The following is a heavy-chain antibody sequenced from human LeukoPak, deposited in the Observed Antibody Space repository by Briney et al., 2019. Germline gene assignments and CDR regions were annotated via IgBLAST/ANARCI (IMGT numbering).Heavy chain of an antibody. V-gene: IGHV4-59*01. D-gene: IGHD1-26*01. CDR1: GGSISSYY. CDR3: VSAVGGSYDVQDAFDI. CDR2: IYYSGST. J-gene: IGHJ3*02. Sequence: SETLALTCTVSGGSISSYYWSWIRQPPGKGLEWIGYIYYSGSTNYNPSLKSRVTISVDTSKNQFSLKLSSVTAAGTAVYYSVSAVGGSYDVQDAFDICGPGKMVTVSS.